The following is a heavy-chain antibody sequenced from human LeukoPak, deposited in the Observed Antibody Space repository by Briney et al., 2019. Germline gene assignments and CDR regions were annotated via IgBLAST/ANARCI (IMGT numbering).Heavy chain of an antibody. CDR3: ARVGGDYYDSSGYYSFDY. D-gene: IGHD3-22*01. CDR1: GYTFTSYG. CDR2: ISAYNGNT. Sequence: ASVNVSCKASGYTFTSYGISWVRQAPGQGLEWMGWISAYNGNTNYAQKLQGRVTMTTDTSTSTAYMELRSLRSDDTAVYYCARVGGDYYDSSGYYSFDYWGQGTLVTVSS. V-gene: IGHV1-18*01. J-gene: IGHJ4*02.